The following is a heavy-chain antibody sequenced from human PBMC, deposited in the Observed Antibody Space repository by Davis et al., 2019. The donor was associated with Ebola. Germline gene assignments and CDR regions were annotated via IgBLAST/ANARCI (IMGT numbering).Heavy chain of an antibody. V-gene: IGHV4-31*03. Sequence: MPSETLSPTCTVSGVSTSSGGYYWSWIRQLPGKGLEWIGYIYYSGIPYSNPSLGSRVTISVDTSKNQFSLNLSSVTAADTAVYYCARLRTEMASFYFEYWGQGTLVTVSS. J-gene: IGHJ4*02. CDR1: GVSTSSGGYY. D-gene: IGHD5-24*01. CDR3: ARLRTEMASFYFEY. CDR2: IYYSGIP.